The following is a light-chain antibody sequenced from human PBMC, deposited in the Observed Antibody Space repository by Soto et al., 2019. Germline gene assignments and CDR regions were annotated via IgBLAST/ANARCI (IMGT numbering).Light chain of an antibody. J-gene: IGKJ4*01. CDR2: GAS. CDR3: HQYNKWPPT. Sequence: EIVMTQSPATLSVSPGERATLSCRASQSVSYYLAWYQQKPGQAPRLLIYGASTRATGIPDRFSGSGSGTDFSLTISSLQSEDFAVYYCHQYNKWPPTFGGGTKVEIK. V-gene: IGKV3-15*01. CDR1: QSVSYY.